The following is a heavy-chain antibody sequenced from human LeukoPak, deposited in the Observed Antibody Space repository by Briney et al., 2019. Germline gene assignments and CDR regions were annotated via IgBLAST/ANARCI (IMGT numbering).Heavy chain of an antibody. Sequence: GGSLRLSCAASGFTFSSYWMHWVRQAPGKGLVWVSRIHRGGSSTNYGDSVKGRFTISRDNAKNSLYLQMNSLRAEDTAVYYCARETYYYDSSGYPYYYYYGMDVWGQGTTVTVSS. CDR3: ARETYYYDSSGYPYYYYYGMDV. CDR2: IHRGGSST. CDR1: GFTFSSYW. D-gene: IGHD3-22*01. V-gene: IGHV3-74*01. J-gene: IGHJ6*02.